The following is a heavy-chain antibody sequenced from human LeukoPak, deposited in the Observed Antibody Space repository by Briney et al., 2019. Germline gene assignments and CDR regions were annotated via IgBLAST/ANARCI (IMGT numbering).Heavy chain of an antibody. CDR2: ISSSSNYI. CDR1: GFIFRTYN. Sequence: GGSLGLSCAASGFIFRTYNMNWVRQAPGKGLEWVSSISSSSNYINYADSVKGRFTISRDNAKNSLYLEMNSLRAEETAVYYCARGSSGIGLDSWGQGTLVTVSS. V-gene: IGHV3-21*01. D-gene: IGHD3-10*01. CDR3: ARGSSGIGLDS. J-gene: IGHJ4*02.